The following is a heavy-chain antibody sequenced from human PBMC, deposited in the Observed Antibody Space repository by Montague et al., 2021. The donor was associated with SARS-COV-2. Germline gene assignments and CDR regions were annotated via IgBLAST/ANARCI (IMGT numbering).Heavy chain of an antibody. CDR2: TYYRSKWYY. V-gene: IGHV6-1*01. Sequence: CAISGDSVSINTAAWNWIRQSPSRGLEFLGRTYYRSKWYYDYAXXXKXGMTISPDTSKNQFSLQLSSVTPEARAVYYCARDPRYSLSWSFDYWGQGTLVIVSS. D-gene: IGHD6-13*01. CDR1: GDSVSINTAA. CDR3: ARDPRYSLSWSFDY. J-gene: IGHJ4*02.